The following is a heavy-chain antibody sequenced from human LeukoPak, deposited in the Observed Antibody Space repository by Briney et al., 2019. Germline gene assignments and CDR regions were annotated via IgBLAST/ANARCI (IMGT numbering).Heavy chain of an antibody. CDR1: GFTFNNFG. CDR3: AKDTGYTSGRIDS. D-gene: IGHD6-19*01. CDR2: IHYDGSKE. V-gene: IGHV3-30*02. Sequence: TGGSLRLSCAVSGFTFNNFGMHWVRQTPGKGLEWVALIHYDGSKEHYGDSVKGRFTISRDNSKSTLFLQMNSLSSDDTAIYYCAKDTGYTSGRIDSWGQGTLVTVSS. J-gene: IGHJ4*02.